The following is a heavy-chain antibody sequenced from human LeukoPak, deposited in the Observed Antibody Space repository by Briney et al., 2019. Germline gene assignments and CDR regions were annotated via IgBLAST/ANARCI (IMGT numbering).Heavy chain of an antibody. Sequence: GGSLRLSCAASGCTLSSHWMGWIRQAPGKGLEWVANIRQDGGETYYVDSVKGRFTISRDNAKNSLYLQMNSLRVEETAMYYCARWRQSSTWYWLDPWGQGTLVTVSP. CDR2: IRQDGGET. J-gene: IGHJ5*02. V-gene: IGHV3-7*01. CDR1: GCTLSSHW. CDR3: ARWRQSSTWYWLDP. D-gene: IGHD6-13*01.